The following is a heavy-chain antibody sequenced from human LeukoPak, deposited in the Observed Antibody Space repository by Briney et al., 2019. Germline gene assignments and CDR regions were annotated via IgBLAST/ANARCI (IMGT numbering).Heavy chain of an antibody. V-gene: IGHV3-73*01. Sequence: GGSLRLSCAASGFTFSGSAMHWVRQASGRGLEWVGGIRSESNSYATAYAASVKGRFTISRDDSKNTAYLQMNSLKTEDTAVYYCTRHENYYDSSGYDYWGQGTLVTVSS. J-gene: IGHJ4*02. CDR2: IRSESNSYAT. CDR3: TRHENYYDSSGYDY. D-gene: IGHD3-22*01. CDR1: GFTFSGSA.